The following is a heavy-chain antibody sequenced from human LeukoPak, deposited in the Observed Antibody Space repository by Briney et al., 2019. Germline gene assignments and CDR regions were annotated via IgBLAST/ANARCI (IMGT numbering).Heavy chain of an antibody. V-gene: IGHV1-46*01. CDR2: INPSGGST. Sequence: ASVKVSCKASGYTFTSYYMHWVRQAPGQGPEWMGIINPSGGSTSYAQKFQGRVTMTRDTSTSTVYMELSSLRSEDTAVYYCASSYCSSTSCHDYYYYGMDVWGQGTTVTVSS. CDR3: ASSYCSSTSCHDYYYYGMDV. CDR1: GYTFTSYY. J-gene: IGHJ6*02. D-gene: IGHD2-2*01.